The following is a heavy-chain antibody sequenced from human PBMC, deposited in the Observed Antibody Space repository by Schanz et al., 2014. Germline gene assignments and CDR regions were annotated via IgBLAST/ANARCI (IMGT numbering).Heavy chain of an antibody. V-gene: IGHV3-30*18. CDR2: ISYDGRNK. CDR3: AKDHFGHYDSSGCSDCYYYGMDV. D-gene: IGHD3-22*01. CDR1: GFSFSGFG. J-gene: IGHJ6*02. Sequence: QVQLVESGGGVVQPGRSLRLSCAGSGFSFSGFGMHWVRQAPGKGLEWVAVISYDGRNKYFADSVKGRFTISRDNSKNNLFLQVNSLRAEDTAVYYCAKDHFGHYDSSGCSDCYYYGMDVWGQGTTVTVSS.